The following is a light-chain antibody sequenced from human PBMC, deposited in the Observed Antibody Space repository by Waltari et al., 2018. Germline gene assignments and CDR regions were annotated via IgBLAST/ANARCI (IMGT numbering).Light chain of an antibody. Sequence: QTVVTQEPSLSVSPGGTVTLTCALTSGSVSTTSYATWYQQTPGQPPRTLVYKGSSRSSWVPDRFSGSIFGNKAALTSTGAQADDECNYYCALYMGSGIWVFGGGTKLTVL. CDR2: KGS. V-gene: IGLV8-61*01. CDR3: ALYMGSGIWV. J-gene: IGLJ3*02. CDR1: SGSVSTTSY.